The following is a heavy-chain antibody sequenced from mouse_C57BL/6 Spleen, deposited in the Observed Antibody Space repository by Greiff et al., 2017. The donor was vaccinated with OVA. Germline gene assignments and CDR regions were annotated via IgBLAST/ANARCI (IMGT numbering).Heavy chain of an antibody. V-gene: IGHV1-85*01. CDR3: ARSTGSTMVTTKAMDY. CDR1: GYTFTSYD. CDR2: IYPRDGST. Sequence: VQLQQSGPELVKPGASVKLSCKASGYTFTSYDINWVKQRPGQGLEWIGWIYPRDGSTKYNEKFKGKATLTVDTSSSTAYMGLHSLTSEDSAVYFCARSTGSTMVTTKAMDYWGQGTSVTVSS. D-gene: IGHD2-2*01. J-gene: IGHJ4*01.